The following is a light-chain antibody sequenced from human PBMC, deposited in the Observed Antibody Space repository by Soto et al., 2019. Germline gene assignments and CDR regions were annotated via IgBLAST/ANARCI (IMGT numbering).Light chain of an antibody. CDR1: QSVSNN. J-gene: IGKJ4*01. Sequence: EIVMTQSPATLSVSPGERATVPCRASQSVSNNLAWYQQKPGQAPRLLIYGASTRATGIPARFSGSGYGTEFTLTISSLQSEDFAVYYCQQYNNWPLTFGRGTKVEIK. CDR3: QQYNNWPLT. V-gene: IGKV3-15*01. CDR2: GAS.